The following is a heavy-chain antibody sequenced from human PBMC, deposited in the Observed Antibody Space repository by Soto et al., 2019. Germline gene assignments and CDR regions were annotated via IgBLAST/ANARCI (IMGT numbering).Heavy chain of an antibody. CDR3: AHEITMPPFDY. D-gene: IGHD3-10*01. J-gene: IGHJ4*02. V-gene: IGHV2-5*01. CDR1: GFSLNTSGVG. CDR2: IYWNDEK. Sequence: GPTLVNPTQTLTLTCPFSGFSLNTSGVGVGWIRQPPGKALECLAVIYWNDEKGYSPSLKGRLTITKDTSKNQVVLTMTNMDPMDTATYYCAHEITMPPFDYWGQGTLVTVSS.